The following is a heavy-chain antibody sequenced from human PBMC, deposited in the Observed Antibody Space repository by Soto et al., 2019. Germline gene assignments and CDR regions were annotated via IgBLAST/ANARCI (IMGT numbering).Heavy chain of an antibody. CDR1: GFSLYTSGVG. D-gene: IGHD3-22*01. CDR2: IYWNDDR. CDR3: ARISLDNSSGYYKYNYFDP. Sequence: QITLKESGPTLVKPTQTLTLTCTFSGFSLYTSGVGVGWIRQPPGKALKWLALIYWNDDRRYSPSLRGRLTITKDTSKNQVVLTMTNMDPLDTATYYCARISLDNSSGYYKYNYFDPWGQGTLVTVSS. J-gene: IGHJ5*02. V-gene: IGHV2-5*01.